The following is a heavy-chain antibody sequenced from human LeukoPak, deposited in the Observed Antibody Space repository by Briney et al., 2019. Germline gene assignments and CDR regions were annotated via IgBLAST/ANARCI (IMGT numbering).Heavy chain of an antibody. D-gene: IGHD3-22*01. CDR1: GYTXTSYY. J-gene: IGHJ4*02. V-gene: IGHV1-46*01. CDR2: LNPSGGRT. Sequence: GASVKVSCKTSGYTXTSYYMHWVRQAPGQGLEWMGILNPSGGRTSYTQKFQGRVTMTRDTSTSAVYMELSSLRSEDTAVYYCARASSGYYSHFDYWGQGTLVTVSS. CDR3: ARASSGYYSHFDY.